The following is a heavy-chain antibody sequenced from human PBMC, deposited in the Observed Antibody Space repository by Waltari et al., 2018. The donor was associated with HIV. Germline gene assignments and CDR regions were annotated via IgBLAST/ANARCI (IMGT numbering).Heavy chain of an antibody. J-gene: IGHJ4*02. Sequence: EVQLVESGGDLVTPWGSMRLSGAASGLTLYNSALHCVRQAPGNGLEWVSAIGGSGGSTYYADSVKGRFTISRDNSKNTLYLQMNSLRAEDTALYYCAKDDSTGSSGYYPFHYWGQGTLITVSS. CDR2: IGGSGGST. D-gene: IGHD3-22*01. CDR1: GLTLYNSA. CDR3: AKDDSTGSSGYYPFHY. V-gene: IGHV3-23*04.